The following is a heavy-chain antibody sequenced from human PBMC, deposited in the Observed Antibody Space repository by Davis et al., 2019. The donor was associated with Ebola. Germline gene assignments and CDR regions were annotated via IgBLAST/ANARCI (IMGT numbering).Heavy chain of an antibody. CDR1: GFTSSSYG. V-gene: IGHV3-30*02. CDR2: KPYDGTNK. Sequence: GGSLRLPCVTSGFTSSSYGIHWVRQAPGKGLEWVAFKPYDGTNKYYADSVKGRFTISRDNSKNTVYLQMNSLSAEDTAVYYCAKTDYWGQGTLVTVSS. J-gene: IGHJ4*02. CDR3: AKTDY.